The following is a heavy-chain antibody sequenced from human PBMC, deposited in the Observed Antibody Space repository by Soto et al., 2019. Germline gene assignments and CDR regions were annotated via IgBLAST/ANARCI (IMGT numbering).Heavy chain of an antibody. CDR2: INPSGGST. V-gene: IGHV1-46*01. CDR3: ARDQSSQCSSLFDYYYYGMDV. D-gene: IGHD6-13*01. Sequence: GASVKVSCKASGYTFTSYYMHWVRQAPGQGLEWMGIINPSGGSTSYAQKFQGRVTMTRDTSTSTVYMELSSLRSEDTAVYYCARDQSSQCSSLFDYYYYGMDVWGQGTTVTVSS. CDR1: GYTFTSYY. J-gene: IGHJ6*02.